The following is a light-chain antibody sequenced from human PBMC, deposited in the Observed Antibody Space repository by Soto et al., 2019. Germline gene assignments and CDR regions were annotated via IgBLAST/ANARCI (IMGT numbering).Light chain of an antibody. CDR2: DAS. J-gene: IGKJ5*01. CDR3: QQRSNWPPIT. Sequence: EIVLTQSPATLSLSPGERATLSCRASQSVSSYLAWYQQKPGQAPRLLIYDASSRATGIPARFSGSGYGTDFTLTIISLEPEDFAVYYCQQRSNWPPITFGQGTRLEIK. CDR1: QSVSSY. V-gene: IGKV3-11*01.